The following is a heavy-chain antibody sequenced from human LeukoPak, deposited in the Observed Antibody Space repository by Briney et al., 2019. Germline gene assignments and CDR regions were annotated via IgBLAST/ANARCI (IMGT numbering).Heavy chain of an antibody. J-gene: IGHJ4*02. D-gene: IGHD3-22*01. CDR3: ARDSGSYYYDSSQKLDY. V-gene: IGHV3-7*01. CDR1: GFTFSSYW. CDR2: IKQDGSEK. Sequence: GGSLRLSCAASGFTFSSYWMSWVRQAPGKGLEWVVNIKQDGSEKYYVDSVKGRFTISRDNAKNSLYLQMNSLRAEDTAVYYCARDSGSYYYDSSQKLDYWGQGTLVTVSS.